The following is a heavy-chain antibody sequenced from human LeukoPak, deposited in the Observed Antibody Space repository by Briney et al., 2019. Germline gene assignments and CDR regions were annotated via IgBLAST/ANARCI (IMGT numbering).Heavy chain of an antibody. CDR2: INSDGSST. V-gene: IGHV3-74*01. J-gene: IGHJ4*02. CDR3: ARDFARGYYYDSSGYSYDY. D-gene: IGHD3-22*01. CDR1: GFTFSSYW. Sequence: GGSLRLSCAASGFTFSSYWMHWVRQAPGKGLVWVSRINSDGSSTSYADSVKGRFTISRDNAKNTLYLQMNSLRAEDTAVYYCARDFARGYYYDSSGYSYDYWGQGTLVTVSS.